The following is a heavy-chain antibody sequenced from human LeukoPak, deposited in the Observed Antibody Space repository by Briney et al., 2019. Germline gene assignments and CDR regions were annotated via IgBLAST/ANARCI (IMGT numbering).Heavy chain of an antibody. V-gene: IGHV1-69*04. D-gene: IGHD5-12*01. J-gene: IGHJ4*02. CDR3: ATRGYSGYELFDY. CDR2: IIPILGIA. Sequence: SVTVSCKASGGTFSSYAISWVRQAPGQGLEWMGRIIPILGIANYAQKFQGRVTITADKSTSTAYMELSSLRSEDTAVYYCATRGYSGYELFDYWGQGTLVTVSS. CDR1: GGTFSSYA.